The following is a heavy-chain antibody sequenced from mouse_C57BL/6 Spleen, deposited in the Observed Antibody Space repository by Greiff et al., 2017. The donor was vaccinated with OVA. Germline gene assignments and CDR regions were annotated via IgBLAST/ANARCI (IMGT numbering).Heavy chain of an antibody. J-gene: IGHJ3*01. CDR3: AREEIYDGYYRAWFAY. CDR2: INPNYGTT. Sequence: EVQLQQSGPELVKPGASVKISCKASGYSFTDYNTNWVKQSNGKSLEWIGVINPNYGTTSYNQKFKGKATLTVDQSSSTAYMQLNSLTSEDSAVYYCAREEIYDGYYRAWFAYWGQGTLVTVSA. D-gene: IGHD2-3*01. V-gene: IGHV1-39*01. CDR1: GYSFTDYN.